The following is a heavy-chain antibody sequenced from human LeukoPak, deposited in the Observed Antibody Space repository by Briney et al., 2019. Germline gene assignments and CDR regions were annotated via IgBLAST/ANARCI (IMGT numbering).Heavy chain of an antibody. Sequence: ASVKVSCKASGYTFTGYYMHWVRQAPGQGLEWMGRLNPNSGGTNYAQKFQGRVTMTRDTSISTAYMELSRLRSDDTAVYYCARGTLGGWLQLNYWGQGTLVTVSS. CDR3: ARGTLGGWLQLNY. D-gene: IGHD5-24*01. CDR2: LNPNSGGT. J-gene: IGHJ4*02. V-gene: IGHV1-2*06. CDR1: GYTFTGYY.